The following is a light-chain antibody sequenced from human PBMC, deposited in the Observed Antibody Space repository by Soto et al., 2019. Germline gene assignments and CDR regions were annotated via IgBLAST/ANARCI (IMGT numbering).Light chain of an antibody. V-gene: IGLV2-11*01. Sequence: QSALTQPRSASGSPGQSITISCTGTSSDVGGYNYVSWYQQHPAKALKLIIFDVSKRPSGVPNRFSGSKSGNTASLTISGLRAEDEADYYCCSYVGRNTYVFGTGTKLTVL. CDR2: DVS. CDR1: SSDVGGYNY. J-gene: IGLJ1*01. CDR3: CSYVGRNTYV.